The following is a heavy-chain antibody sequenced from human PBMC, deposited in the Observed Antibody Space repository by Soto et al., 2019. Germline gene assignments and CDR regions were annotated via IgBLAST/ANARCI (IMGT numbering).Heavy chain of an antibody. D-gene: IGHD4-4*01. CDR1: GFTFSSYA. J-gene: IGHJ2*01. CDR3: AGDTVTTAHWHFDP. V-gene: IGHV3-30-3*01. CDR2: ISYDGSNK. Sequence: QVQLVESGGGVVQPGRSLRLSCAASGFTFSSYAMHWVRQAPGKGLEWVAVISYDGSNKSYADSAKGRFTISRDNSKNTPDLQMDSLRAEDTAVYYCAGDTVTTAHWHFDPWGRGTLVTVSS.